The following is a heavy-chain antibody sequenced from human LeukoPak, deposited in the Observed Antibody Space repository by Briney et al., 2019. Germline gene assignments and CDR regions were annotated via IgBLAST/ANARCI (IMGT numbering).Heavy chain of an antibody. CDR3: VTKLYVGHTHAFDI. D-gene: IGHD3-16*01. CDR2: ISGSAHKI. V-gene: IGHV3-23*01. Sequence: GGSLRLSCVASGITFSNYAVSWVRQAPEKGLDWVSVISGSAHKIRYADAVRGRFTISRDNSKNTVYLQMNSLRAEDTALYYCVTKLYVGHTHAFDIWGQGTMVTVSP. CDR1: GITFSNYA. J-gene: IGHJ3*02.